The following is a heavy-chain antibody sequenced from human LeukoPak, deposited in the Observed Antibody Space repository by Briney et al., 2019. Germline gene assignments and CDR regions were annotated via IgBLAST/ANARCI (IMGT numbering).Heavy chain of an antibody. D-gene: IGHD2-2*01. CDR3: AKNQGSQFDS. CDR1: GFTVSSNY. CDR2: IYSGGST. Sequence: PGGSLRLSCAASGFTVSSNYMSWVRQAPGKGLEWVSVIYSGGSTYYADSVKGRFTISRDNSKDTLYLQMNSLRAEDTAVFYCAKNQGSQFDSWGQGTLVTVSS. V-gene: IGHV3-66*01. J-gene: IGHJ4*02.